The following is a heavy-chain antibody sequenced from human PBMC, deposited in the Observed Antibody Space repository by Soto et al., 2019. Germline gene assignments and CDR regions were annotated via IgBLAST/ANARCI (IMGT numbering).Heavy chain of an antibody. CDR1: GFTFSDYY. V-gene: IGHV3-11*01. CDR2: ISSSGSTI. Sequence: QVQLVESGGGLVKPGGSLSLSCAASGFTFSDYYMSWIRQAPGKGLEWVSYISSSGSTIYYADSVKGRFTISRDNAKNSLYLQMNSLRAEDTAVYYCASLLRYFDWSDMNPYYFDYWGQGTLVTVSS. D-gene: IGHD3-9*01. J-gene: IGHJ4*02. CDR3: ASLLRYFDWSDMNPYYFDY.